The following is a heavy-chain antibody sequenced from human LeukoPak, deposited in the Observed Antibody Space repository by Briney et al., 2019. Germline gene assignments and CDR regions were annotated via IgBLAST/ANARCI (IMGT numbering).Heavy chain of an antibody. CDR2: IVVGSGNT. D-gene: IGHD1-26*01. V-gene: IGHV1-58*01. Sequence: SVKVSCKASGFTFTSSAVQWVRQARGQRLEWIGWIVVGSGNTNHAQKFQERVTITRDMSTSTAYMELSSLRSEDTAVYYCAAALSFLVGANGGPAFDIWGQGTMVTVSS. CDR3: AAALSFLVGANGGPAFDI. J-gene: IGHJ3*02. CDR1: GFTFTSSA.